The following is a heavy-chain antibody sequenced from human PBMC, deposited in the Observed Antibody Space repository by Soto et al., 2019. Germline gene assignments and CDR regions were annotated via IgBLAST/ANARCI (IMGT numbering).Heavy chain of an antibody. CDR2: INHSGST. CDR3: ARVTPIVGATASAFDI. J-gene: IGHJ3*02. CDR1: GGSFSGYY. D-gene: IGHD1-26*01. V-gene: IGHV4-34*01. Sequence: SETLSLTCAVYGGSFSGYYWSWIRQPPGKGLEWIGEINHSGSTNYNPSLKSRVTISVDTSRNQFSLKLSSVTAADTAVYYCARVTPIVGATASAFDIWGQGTMVT.